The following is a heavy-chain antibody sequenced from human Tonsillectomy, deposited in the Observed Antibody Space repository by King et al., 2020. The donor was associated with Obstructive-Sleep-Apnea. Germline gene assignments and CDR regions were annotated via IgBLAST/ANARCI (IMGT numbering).Heavy chain of an antibody. CDR1: GFTFTSYG. CDR3: AKGRSWNEDFDY. Sequence: VQLVESGGGLVQPGGSLRLSCEASGFTFTSYGMTWVRQPPGRGLDWVSGISGSGGTTYYADSLQGPFIISRDNSKTTLYLQMNSLRAEDTAVYYCAKGRSWNEDFDYWGQGTLVTVSS. J-gene: IGHJ4*02. CDR2: ISGSGGTT. V-gene: IGHV3-23*04. D-gene: IGHD1-1*01.